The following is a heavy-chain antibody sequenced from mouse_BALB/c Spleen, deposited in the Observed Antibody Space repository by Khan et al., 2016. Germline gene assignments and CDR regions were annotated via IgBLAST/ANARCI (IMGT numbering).Heavy chain of an antibody. J-gene: IGHJ2*01. CDR2: ISYSGST. CDR3: AREYDDRSYFDD. Sequence: EVQLQESGPGLVKPSQSLSLTCTVTGYSITSDYAWNWIRQFPGNKLEWMGYISYSGSTSYNPSLKSRISITRDTSKNQFFLQLHSVTTEDTATYYSAREYDDRSYFDDWGQGTTLTVSS. CDR1: GYSITSDYA. V-gene: IGHV3-2*02. D-gene: IGHD2-14*01.